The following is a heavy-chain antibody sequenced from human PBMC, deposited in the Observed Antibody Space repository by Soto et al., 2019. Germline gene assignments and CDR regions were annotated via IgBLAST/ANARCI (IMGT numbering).Heavy chain of an antibody. CDR1: GDSVSSSSAA. Sequence: SQTLSLTCAISGDSVSSSSAAWNWIRQSPSRGLEWLGRTYYRSKWYNDNAVSVESRITINPDTSKNQFSLQPNSVTPEDTAVYYCGRAGGGWGTGATLEAFDIWGQGTMVTVSS. J-gene: IGHJ3*02. CDR2: TYYRSKWYN. D-gene: IGHD1-26*01. V-gene: IGHV6-1*01. CDR3: GRAGGGWGTGATLEAFDI.